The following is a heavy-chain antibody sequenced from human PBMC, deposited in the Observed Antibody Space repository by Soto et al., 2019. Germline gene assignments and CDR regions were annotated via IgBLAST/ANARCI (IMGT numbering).Heavy chain of an antibody. CDR2: TYYRSKWYN. V-gene: IGHV6-1*01. J-gene: IGHJ6*02. D-gene: IGHD6-13*01. Sequence: SQTLSLTCGISGDSVSSTSAAWNWIRQSPSRGLEWLGRTYYRSKWYNDYAVSVKSRISINPDTSKTQFSLQLNSVTPEDTAVYYCARAHSNSWDYFRGMDVWGQGTTVTVSS. CDR1: GDSVSSTSAA. CDR3: ARAHSNSWDYFRGMDV.